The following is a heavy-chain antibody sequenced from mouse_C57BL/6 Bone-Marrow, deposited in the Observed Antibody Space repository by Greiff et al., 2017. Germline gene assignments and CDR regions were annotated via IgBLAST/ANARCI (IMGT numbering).Heavy chain of an antibody. CDR1: GFNIKDDY. J-gene: IGHJ2*01. CDR2: IDPENGDT. CDR3: TTSFTTVVATDFDY. Sequence: EVQLQQSGAELVRPGASVKLSCTASGFNIKDDYMHWVKQRPEQGLEWIGWIDPENGDTEYASKFQGKATITADTSSNTAYLQLSSLTSEDTAVYYCTTSFTTVVATDFDYGGQGTTLTVSS. D-gene: IGHD1-1*01. V-gene: IGHV14-4*01.